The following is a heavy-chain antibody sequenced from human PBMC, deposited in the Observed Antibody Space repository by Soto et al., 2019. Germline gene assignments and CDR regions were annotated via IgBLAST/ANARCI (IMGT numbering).Heavy chain of an antibody. V-gene: IGHV1-3*04. CDR3: ARDQWSGYYVPNTAWFDP. CDR1: GYTFTSYA. D-gene: IGHD3-3*01. CDR2: INTGKGNT. Sequence: GASVKVSCKASGYTFTSYAMHWVRQAPGQSLEWMGWINTGKGNTKYSQNFQGRVTITSDTSASTAYMDLSSLRSEDTAMYYCARDQWSGYYVPNTAWFDPWGQGTLVTVS. J-gene: IGHJ5*02.